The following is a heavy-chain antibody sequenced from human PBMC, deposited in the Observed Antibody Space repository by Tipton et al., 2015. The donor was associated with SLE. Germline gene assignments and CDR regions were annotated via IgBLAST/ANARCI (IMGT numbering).Heavy chain of an antibody. CDR3: VLRPDNEGVGRGY. Sequence: QLVQSGGGLVEPGGSLRLSCAASGFSISDYYMNWIRQAPGKGLEWVSYISSNGKTIYYGDSVQGRFTISRDNAKNSLFLQMNSLRAGDTALYYCVLRPDNEGVGRGYWGQGILVTVSS. J-gene: IGHJ4*02. CDR1: GFSISDYY. V-gene: IGHV3-11*01. D-gene: IGHD1-26*01. CDR2: ISSNGKTI.